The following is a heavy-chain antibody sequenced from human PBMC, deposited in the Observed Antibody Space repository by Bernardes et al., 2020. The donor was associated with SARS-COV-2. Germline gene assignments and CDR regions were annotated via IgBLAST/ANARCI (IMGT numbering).Heavy chain of an antibody. V-gene: IGHV3-7*01. D-gene: IGHD5-18*01. CDR1: GFSFSGYW. J-gene: IGHJ6*02. CDR2: IKQDGSAT. Sequence: GSLRLSCAASGFSFSGYWMSWVRQAPGRGLEWVANIKQDGSATYYVDSVKGRFTISRDNAKNSLYLQMNSLGADDTAVYYCGRDSYASYGMDVWGQGTTVSVSS. CDR3: GRDSYASYGMDV.